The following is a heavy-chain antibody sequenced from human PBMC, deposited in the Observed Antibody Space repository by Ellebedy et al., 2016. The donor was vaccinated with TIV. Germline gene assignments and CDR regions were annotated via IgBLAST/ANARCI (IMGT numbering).Heavy chain of an antibody. D-gene: IGHD4-11*01. CDR1: GFSFISYT. CDR2: ISYDGSNK. V-gene: IGHV3-30*03. CDR3: VRANSDSAFDI. Sequence: GGSLRLSCAASGFSFISYTMTWVRQAPGKGLEWVAVISYDGSNKYYADSVKGRFTISRDNSKNTLYLQMNSLRVEDTAVYYCVRANSDSAFDIWGQGTMVTVSS. J-gene: IGHJ3*02.